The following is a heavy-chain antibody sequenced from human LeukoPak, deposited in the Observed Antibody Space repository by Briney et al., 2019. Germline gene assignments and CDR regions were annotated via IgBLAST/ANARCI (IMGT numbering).Heavy chain of an antibody. Sequence: PSQTLSLTCAVSGGSISSGGYSWSWIRQPPGKGLEWIGYIYHSGSTYYNPSLKSRVTISVDRSKKQFSLKLSSVTAADTAVYYCARGVHYYDSSGLGDAFDIWGQGTMVTVSS. CDR2: IYHSGST. CDR3: ARGVHYYDSSGLGDAFDI. D-gene: IGHD3-22*01. J-gene: IGHJ3*02. V-gene: IGHV4-30-2*01. CDR1: GGSISSGGYS.